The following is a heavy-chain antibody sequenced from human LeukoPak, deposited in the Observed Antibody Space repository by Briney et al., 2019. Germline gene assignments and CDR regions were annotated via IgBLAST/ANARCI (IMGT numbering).Heavy chain of an antibody. CDR3: ARVKGWQWLVGGNHDAFDI. CDR1: GGSISSYY. J-gene: IGHJ3*02. CDR2: IYYSGST. V-gene: IGHV4-59*01. D-gene: IGHD6-19*01. Sequence: PSETLSLTCTVSGGSISSYYWSWIRQPPGKGLEWIGYIYYSGSTNYNPSLKSRVTISVDTSKNQFSLKLSSVTAADTAVYYCARVKGWQWLVGGNHDAFDIWGQGTMVTVSS.